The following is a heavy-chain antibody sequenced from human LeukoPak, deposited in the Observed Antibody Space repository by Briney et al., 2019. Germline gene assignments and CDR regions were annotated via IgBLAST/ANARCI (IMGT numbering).Heavy chain of an antibody. D-gene: IGHD6-19*01. CDR2: MSPNSGHT. J-gene: IGHJ4*02. Sequence: GASVKVSCRASGYTFTNSDITWVRQATGQGLEWMGWMSPNSGHTGYAQKFQGRVTMTRNTSISTAYMELSSLRSEDTAVYYCARVKYSSAWSVFNSWGQGTLVTVSP. V-gene: IGHV1-8*02. CDR3: ARVKYSSAWSVFNS. CDR1: GYTFTNSD.